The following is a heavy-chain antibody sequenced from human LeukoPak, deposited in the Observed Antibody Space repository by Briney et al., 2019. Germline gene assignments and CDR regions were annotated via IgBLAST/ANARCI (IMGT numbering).Heavy chain of an antibody. J-gene: IGHJ4*02. CDR3: AKDEYYYDSSGYYSD. CDR2: ISYDGSNK. Sequence: GGSLRLSCEASGFTFSTYGMHWVRQAPGKGLEWVAVISYDGSNKYYADSVKGRFTISRDNSKNTLYLQMNSLRAEDTAVYYCAKDEYYYDSSGYYSDWGQGTLVTVSS. V-gene: IGHV3-30*18. D-gene: IGHD3-22*01. CDR1: GFTFSTYG.